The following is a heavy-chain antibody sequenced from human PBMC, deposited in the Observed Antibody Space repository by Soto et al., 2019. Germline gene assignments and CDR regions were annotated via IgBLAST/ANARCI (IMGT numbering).Heavy chain of an antibody. J-gene: IGHJ4*02. V-gene: IGHV1-18*01. CDR1: GYTFTSYG. D-gene: IGHD1-26*01. CDR3: ARDPSRYSGSYPADY. CDR2: ISAYNGNT. Sequence: ASVKVSCKASGYTFTSYGISWVRQAPGQGLEWMGWISAYNGNTNYAQKLQGRVTMTTDTSTSTAYMELRSLRSDDTAVYYCARDPSRYSGSYPADYWGQGTLVTVSS.